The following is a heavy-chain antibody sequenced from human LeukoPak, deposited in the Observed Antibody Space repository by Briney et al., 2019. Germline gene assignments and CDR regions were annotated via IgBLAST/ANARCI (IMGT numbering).Heavy chain of an antibody. J-gene: IGHJ4*02. CDR2: IKQDGSEK. D-gene: IGHD1-26*01. CDR3: VREAAATLFDY. V-gene: IGHV3-7*01. CDR1: GFTFISYW. Sequence: PGGSLRLSCAASGFTFISYWMSWVRQAPGKGLEWVANIKQDGSEKYYVDSVKGRFSISRDNTQNSLSLQMSSLKAEDTAVYYCVREAAATLFDYWGQGTLVTVSS.